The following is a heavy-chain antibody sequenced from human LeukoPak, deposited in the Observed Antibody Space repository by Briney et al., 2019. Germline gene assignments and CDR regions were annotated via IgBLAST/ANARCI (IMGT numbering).Heavy chain of an antibody. CDR3: AKDRMRVWFGELSPPDFDY. D-gene: IGHD3-10*01. CDR1: GFTFSSYA. CDR2: ISGSGGST. Sequence: PGGSLRLSCAASGFTFSSYAMSWVRQAPGKGLEWVSAISGSGGSTYYADSVKGRFIISRDNSKNTLYLQMNSLRAEDTAVYYCAKDRMRVWFGELSPPDFDYWGQGTLVTVSS. J-gene: IGHJ4*02. V-gene: IGHV3-23*01.